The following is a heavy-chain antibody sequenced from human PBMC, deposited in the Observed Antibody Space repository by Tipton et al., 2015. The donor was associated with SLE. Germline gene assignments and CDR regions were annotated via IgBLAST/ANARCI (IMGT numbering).Heavy chain of an antibody. V-gene: IGHV1-69*01. CDR3: EKGDEMALTDTPNPLGL. Sequence: QVQLVQSGPEVKKPGSSVKVSCKAPGGTFNSYAVEWVRQAPGQGLEWMGGIIPIFGTTNYAQKFQGRVTITTDESTSTAYMELSGLRCEDTAIKCSEKGDEMALTDTPNPLGLWGQGARVSVSS. D-gene: IGHD4/OR15-4a*01. CDR1: GGTFNSYA. J-gene: IGHJ4*02. CDR2: IIPIFGTT.